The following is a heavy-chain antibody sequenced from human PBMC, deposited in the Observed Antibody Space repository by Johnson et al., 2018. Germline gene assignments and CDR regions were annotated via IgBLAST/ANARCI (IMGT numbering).Heavy chain of an antibody. Sequence: QVQLQQWGAGLLKPSETLSLTCAVYGGSFSGYYWSWIRQPPGKGLEWIGEINHSGSTNYNPSLKSRVTISVDTSENQFSLKLSSVTAADTAVYYCARDSHADVWGKGTTVTVSS. CDR1: GGSFSGYY. CDR3: ARDSHADV. D-gene: IGHD2-15*01. J-gene: IGHJ6*04. CDR2: INHSGST. V-gene: IGHV4-34*01.